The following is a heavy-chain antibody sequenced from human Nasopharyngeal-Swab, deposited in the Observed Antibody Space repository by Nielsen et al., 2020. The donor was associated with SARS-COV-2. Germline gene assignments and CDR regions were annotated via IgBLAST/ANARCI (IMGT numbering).Heavy chain of an antibody. CDR2: ISGSDHTT. Sequence: EGSLRLSCAASGFTFRSYAISWVRQAPGKGLEWVSVISGSDHTTYYADSVKGRSTISRDNSKNTVSLQMNSLRAEDTAIYYCAKDRDSGDDSDDYYHYYGMDVWGQGTTVTVFS. CDR3: AKDRDSGDDSDDYYHYYGMDV. V-gene: IGHV3-23*01. CDR1: GFTFRSYA. D-gene: IGHD5-12*01. J-gene: IGHJ6*02.